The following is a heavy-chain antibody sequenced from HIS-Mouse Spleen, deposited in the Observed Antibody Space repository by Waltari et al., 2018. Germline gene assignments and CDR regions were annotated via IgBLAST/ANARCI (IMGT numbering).Heavy chain of an antibody. V-gene: IGHV4-59*01. CDR1: GGSISSYY. CDR3: ASGRPAALSRADYGMDV. J-gene: IGHJ6*02. Sequence: QVQLQESGPGLVKPSETLSLTCTVSGGSISSYYWSWIRQPPGKGLEWIGYIYYSGRTNDTPALKSRVTISVDTSKNQFSLKLSSVTAADTAVYYCASGRPAALSRADYGMDVWGQGTTVTVSS. D-gene: IGHD2-2*01. CDR2: IYYSGRT.